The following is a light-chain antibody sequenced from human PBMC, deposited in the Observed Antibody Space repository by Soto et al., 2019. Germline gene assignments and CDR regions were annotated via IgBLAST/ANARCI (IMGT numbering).Light chain of an antibody. Sequence: QLVLTQPPSASGTPGQTIAISCSGGSSNIGSHTVNWYQQLPGTAPRLLIYSNTQRPSGVPDRFSGSKSGTSASLAISGLQSEYEGDYYCAAWDDSLKGVVFGGGTKLTVL. V-gene: IGLV1-44*01. J-gene: IGLJ2*01. CDR2: SNT. CDR1: SSNIGSHT. CDR3: AAWDDSLKGVV.